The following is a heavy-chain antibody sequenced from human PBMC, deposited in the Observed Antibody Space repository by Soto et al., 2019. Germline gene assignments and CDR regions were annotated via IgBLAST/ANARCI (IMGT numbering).Heavy chain of an antibody. J-gene: IGHJ6*02. Sequence: GGSLRLSCAASGFTFSSYGMHWVRQAPGKGLEWVAVISYDGSNKYYADPVKGRFTISRDNSKNTLYLQMNSLRAEDTAVYYCAKEGQQLVTRYCYYYGMDVWGQGTTVTVSS. CDR3: AKEGQQLVTRYCYYYGMDV. CDR2: ISYDGSNK. D-gene: IGHD6-13*01. CDR1: GFTFSSYG. V-gene: IGHV3-30*18.